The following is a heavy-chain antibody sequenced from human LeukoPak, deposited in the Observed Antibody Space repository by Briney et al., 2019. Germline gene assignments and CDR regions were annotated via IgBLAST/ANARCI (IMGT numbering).Heavy chain of an antibody. V-gene: IGHV3-21*01. CDR2: ISSSSSYI. CDR3: ARDRYCSSTSCLNWFDP. D-gene: IGHD2-2*01. CDR1: GFTFSSYS. Sequence: PGGSLRLSCAASGFTFSSYSMNWVRQAPGKGLEWVSSISSSSSYIYYADSVKGRFTISRDNAKNTLYLQMNSLRAEDTAVYYCARDRYCSSTSCLNWFDPWGQGTLVTVSS. J-gene: IGHJ5*02.